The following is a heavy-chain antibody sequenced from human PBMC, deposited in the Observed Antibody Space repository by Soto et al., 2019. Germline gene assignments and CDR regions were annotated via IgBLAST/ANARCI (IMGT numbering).Heavy chain of an antibody. CDR3: ARDGYCSSTSCYTAGGSYYYYGMDV. D-gene: IGHD2-2*02. J-gene: IGHJ6*02. CDR1: GFTFSSYG. CDR2: IWYDGSNK. V-gene: IGHV3-33*01. Sequence: PGGSLRLSCAASGFTFSSYGMHWVRQAPGKGLEWVAVIWYDGSNKYYADSVKGRFTISRDNSKNTLYLQMNSLRAEDTAVYYCARDGYCSSTSCYTAGGSYYYYGMDVWGQGTTVTVS.